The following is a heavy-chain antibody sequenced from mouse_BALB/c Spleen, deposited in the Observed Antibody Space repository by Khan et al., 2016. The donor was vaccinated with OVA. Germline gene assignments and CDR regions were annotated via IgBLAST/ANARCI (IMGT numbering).Heavy chain of an antibody. CDR3: GRTGYYYFDY. D-gene: IGHD2-3*01. V-gene: IGHV5-17*02. CDR2: ISSDSNTI. Sequence: EVELVESGGGLVQPGGSRKLSCAASGFTFSGFGMHWVRQAPEKGLEWVAFISSDSNTIYYADTVKGRFTISRDNPKKTLFLQMTSLRSEDTAMYFCGRTGYYYFDYWGQGTTLTVSS. J-gene: IGHJ2*01. CDR1: GFTFSGFG.